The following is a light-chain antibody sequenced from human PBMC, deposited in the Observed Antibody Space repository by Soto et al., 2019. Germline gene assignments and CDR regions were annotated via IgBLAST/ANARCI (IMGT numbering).Light chain of an antibody. J-gene: IGLJ1*01. V-gene: IGLV2-8*01. CDR3: SSYAASSNV. CDR2: EVN. CDR1: SSDVGGYNY. Sequence: QSVLTQPPSASGSPGQSVAISCTGTSSDVGGYNYVSWYQQHPGKAPKLMIYEVNKRPSGVPDRFSGSKSGNTASLTVSGLAAEDEADYYCSSYAASSNVFGTGTKLTV.